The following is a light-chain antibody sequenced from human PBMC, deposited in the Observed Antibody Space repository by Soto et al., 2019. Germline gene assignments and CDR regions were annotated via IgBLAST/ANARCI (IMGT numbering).Light chain of an antibody. CDR3: QQYDNWPPIT. CDR1: QSVDGN. V-gene: IGKV3-15*01. J-gene: IGKJ5*01. CDR2: GAS. Sequence: EILTTQSPASLSVSPGERATLSCRASQSVDGNLAWYQQKPGQAPRLLIYGASTRATGIPARFSGSGSGTEFTLTISSLQSEDFAVYYCQQYDNWPPITFGQGTRLEIK.